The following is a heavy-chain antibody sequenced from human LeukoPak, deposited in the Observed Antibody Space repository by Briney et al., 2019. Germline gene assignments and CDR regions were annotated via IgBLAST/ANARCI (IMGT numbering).Heavy chain of an antibody. Sequence: PSETLSLTCTVSGGSISSSSYYWGWIRQPPGKGLEWIGSIYYSGSTYYNPSLKSRVTISVDTSKNQFSLKLSSVTAADTAVYYCARHPPKRFGESNWLDPWGQGTLVTVSS. CDR1: GGSISSSSYY. V-gene: IGHV4-39*01. J-gene: IGHJ5*02. CDR3: ARHPPKRFGESNWLDP. D-gene: IGHD3-10*01. CDR2: IYYSGST.